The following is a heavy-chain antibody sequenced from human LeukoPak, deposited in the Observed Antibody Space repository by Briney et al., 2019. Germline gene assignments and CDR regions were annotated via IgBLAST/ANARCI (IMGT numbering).Heavy chain of an antibody. J-gene: IGHJ6*02. CDR3: AKDRAAAANGGDYYYYYGMDV. CDR2: ISYDGSNK. Sequence: GGSLRLSCAASGFTFSSYGMHWVRRAPGKGLEWVAVISYDGSNKYYADSVKGRFTISRDNSKNTLYLQMNSLRAEDTAVCYCAKDRAAAANGGDYYYYYGMDVWGQGTTVTVSS. D-gene: IGHD6-13*01. CDR1: GFTFSSYG. V-gene: IGHV3-30*18.